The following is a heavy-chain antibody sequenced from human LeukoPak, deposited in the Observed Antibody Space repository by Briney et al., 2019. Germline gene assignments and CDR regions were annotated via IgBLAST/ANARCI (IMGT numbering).Heavy chain of an antibody. V-gene: IGHV4-31*03. CDR3: ARGGDYHGSGSYYRNWFDP. D-gene: IGHD3-10*01. CDR2: IYYSGST. CDR1: GGSISSGGYY. Sequence: SETLSLTCTVSGGSISSGGYYWSWIRQHPGKGLEWIGYIYYSGSTYYNPSLKSRVTISVDTSKNQFSLKLSSVTAADTAVYYCARGGDYHGSGSYYRNWFDPWGQGTLVTVSS. J-gene: IGHJ5*02.